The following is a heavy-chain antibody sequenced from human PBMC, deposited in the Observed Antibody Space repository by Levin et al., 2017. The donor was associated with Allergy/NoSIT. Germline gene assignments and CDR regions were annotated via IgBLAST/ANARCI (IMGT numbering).Heavy chain of an antibody. CDR2: IHSSGST. CDR3: ASLKGVWYFDL. CDR1: SASISTDY. V-gene: IGHV4-4*08. J-gene: IGHJ2*01. Sequence: SQTLSLTCTVSSASISTDYWGWIRQSPGKGLEWLGYIHSSGSTEYNPSLQSRLTISIATPQNQFSLKLRSVTAADTAVYYCASLKGVWYFDLWGRGTLVTVSS.